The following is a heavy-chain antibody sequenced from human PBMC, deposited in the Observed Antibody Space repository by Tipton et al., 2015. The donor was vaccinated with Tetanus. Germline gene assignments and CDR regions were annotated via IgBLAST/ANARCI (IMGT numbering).Heavy chain of an antibody. J-gene: IGHJ3*02. CDR1: GFMFSTNW. CDR3: AKEGCSRCNGDSRFDI. D-gene: IGHD2-15*01. CDR2: IRQDGNIQ. V-gene: IGHV3-7*01. Sequence: SLRLSCEASGFMFSTNWMSWVRQAPGKGLEWVANIRQDGNIQYYVDSVKGRLTISRDNAKNSLYLQMNSLRAEDTAVYYCAKEGCSRCNGDSRFDIWGQGTKVTVSS.